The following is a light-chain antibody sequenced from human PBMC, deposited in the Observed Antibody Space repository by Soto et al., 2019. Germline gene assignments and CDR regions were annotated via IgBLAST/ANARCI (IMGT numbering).Light chain of an antibody. Sequence: QSALTQPASVSGSPGQSITISCTGTRSDIGGYNYVSWYQQLPGKVPKLIIYDVSNRPSGVSDRFSGSKSGNAASLTISGLQAEDEADYYCSSYTSTSTLYVFGTGTKVTVL. V-gene: IGLV2-14*03. CDR1: RSDIGGYNY. CDR3: SSYTSTSTLYV. J-gene: IGLJ1*01. CDR2: DVS.